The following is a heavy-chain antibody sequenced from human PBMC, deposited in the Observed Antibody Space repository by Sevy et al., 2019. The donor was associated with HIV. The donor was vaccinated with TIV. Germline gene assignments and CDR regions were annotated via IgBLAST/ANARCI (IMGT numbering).Heavy chain of an antibody. CDR3: ARSSPAEYYDFWSGYYTSWFDP. CDR1: GFTFSSYS. D-gene: IGHD3-3*01. Sequence: GGSLRLSCAASGFTFSSYSMNWVRQAPGKGLEWVSSISSSSSYIYYADSVKGRFTISRENAKNSLYLQMISLRAEDTAVYYCARSSPAEYYDFWSGYYTSWFDPWGQGTLVTVSS. J-gene: IGHJ5*02. V-gene: IGHV3-21*01. CDR2: ISSSSSYI.